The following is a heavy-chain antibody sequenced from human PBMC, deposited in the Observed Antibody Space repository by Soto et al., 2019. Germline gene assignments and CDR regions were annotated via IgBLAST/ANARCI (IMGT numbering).Heavy chain of an antibody. CDR2: ISSSSSTI. Sequence: GVPLRVSCAAAGFTFSSYSRNWVRQAPGKGLEWVSYISSSSSTIYYADSVKGRFTISRDNAKNSLYLQMNSLRDEDTAVYYCARDYYDSSGAYYWYFDLWGRGTLVTVSS. D-gene: IGHD3-22*01. CDR3: ARDYYDSSGAYYWYFDL. CDR1: GFTFSSYS. V-gene: IGHV3-48*02. J-gene: IGHJ2*01.